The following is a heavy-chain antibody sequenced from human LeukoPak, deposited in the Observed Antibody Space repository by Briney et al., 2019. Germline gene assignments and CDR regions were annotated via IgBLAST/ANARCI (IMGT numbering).Heavy chain of an antibody. J-gene: IGHJ5*02. CDR3: ARRRGIAARSPYNWFDP. CDR2: MNPNSGNT. Sequence: ASVKVSCKASGYTFTSYDINWVRQATGQGLEWMGWMNPNSGNTGYAQKFQGRVTMTRNTSISTAYMELSSLRSEDTAVYYCARRRGIAARSPYNWFDPWGQGTLVTVSS. CDR1: GYTFTSYD. V-gene: IGHV1-8*01. D-gene: IGHD6-13*01.